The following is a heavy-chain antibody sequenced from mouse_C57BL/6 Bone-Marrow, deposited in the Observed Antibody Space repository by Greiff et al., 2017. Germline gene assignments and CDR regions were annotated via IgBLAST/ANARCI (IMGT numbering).Heavy chain of an antibody. CDR1: GFTFSSYA. CDR3: VTTVVDYAMDY. Sequence: EVKLMESGEGLVKPGGSLKLSCAASGFTFSSYAMSWVRQTPEKRLGWVAYISSGGDYIYYADTVKGRFTISRDNARNTLYLQMSSLKSEDTAMYYSVTTVVDYAMDYWGQGTSVTVSS. V-gene: IGHV5-9-1*02. CDR2: ISSGGDYI. D-gene: IGHD1-1*01. J-gene: IGHJ4*01.